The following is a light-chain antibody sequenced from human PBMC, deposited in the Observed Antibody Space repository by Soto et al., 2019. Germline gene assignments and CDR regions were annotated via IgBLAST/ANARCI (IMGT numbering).Light chain of an antibody. Sequence: DVVMTQSPLSLPVTLGQPASISCRSSQSLVYSDGNTYLNWFQQRPGQSPRRLIYKVSNRDSGVPDRFTGSGSGTDFTPKISRVEAEDVGVYYCMQGTYWPLTFGGGTKVEI. CDR3: MQGTYWPLT. V-gene: IGKV2-30*01. CDR1: QSLVYSDGNTY. J-gene: IGKJ4*01. CDR2: KVS.